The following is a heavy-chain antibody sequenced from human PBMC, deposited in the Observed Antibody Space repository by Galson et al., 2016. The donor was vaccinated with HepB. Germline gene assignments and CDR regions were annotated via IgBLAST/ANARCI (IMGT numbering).Heavy chain of an antibody. CDR2: VSGSGGST. CDR1: GFTFTSYA. D-gene: IGHD3-10*01. V-gene: IGHV3-23*01. Sequence: SLRLSCAASGFTFTSYAMSWVRQAPGKGLEWVSYVSGSGGSTSYADSVKGRFTISRDNFSNTLSLQMNSLRAEDSAVYYCATESDYNVHSFDNWGQGTLVTVSS. CDR3: ATESDYNVHSFDN. J-gene: IGHJ4*02.